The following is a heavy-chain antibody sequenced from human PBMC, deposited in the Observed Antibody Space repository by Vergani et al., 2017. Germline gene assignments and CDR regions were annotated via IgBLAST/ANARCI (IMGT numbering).Heavy chain of an antibody. Sequence: EVQLVESGGGLVKPGGSLRLSCAASGFTFSSYAMSWVRQAPGKGLEWVSAISGSGGSTYYADSVKGRFTISRDNSKNTLYLQMNSLRAEDTAVYYCAISITMVREILAGGDYWGQGTLVTVSS. CDR1: GFTFSSYA. D-gene: IGHD3-10*01. V-gene: IGHV3-23*04. CDR3: AISITMVREILAGGDY. J-gene: IGHJ4*02. CDR2: ISGSGGST.